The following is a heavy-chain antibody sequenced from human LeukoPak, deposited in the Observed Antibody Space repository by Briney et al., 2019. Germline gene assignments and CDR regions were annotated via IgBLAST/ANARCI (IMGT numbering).Heavy chain of an antibody. CDR3: ARHSTVVTSHFDY. Sequence: KSSETLSLTCTVSGGSISSYYWSWIRQPPGKGLEWIGYIYYSGSTNYNPSLKSRVTISVDTSKNQFSLKLSSVTAVDTAVYYCARHSTVVTSHFDYWGQGTLVTVSS. CDR2: IYYSGST. J-gene: IGHJ4*02. CDR1: GGSISSYY. D-gene: IGHD4-23*01. V-gene: IGHV4-59*08.